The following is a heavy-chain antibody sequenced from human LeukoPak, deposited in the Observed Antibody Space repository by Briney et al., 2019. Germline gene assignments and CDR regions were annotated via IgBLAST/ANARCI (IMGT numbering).Heavy chain of an antibody. Sequence: SGPTLVNPTQTLTLTCTFSGFSLITTGVGVGWIRQPPGKALEWLALIYWDDAKRYSPSLKSRLTITKDNCKNQVVLTMTNMDPVDTATYFCAHRKYNGSYYDFDYWGPGTLVSVSS. D-gene: IGHD1-26*01. CDR2: IYWDDAK. V-gene: IGHV2-5*02. CDR3: AHRKYNGSYYDFDY. CDR1: GFSLITTGVG. J-gene: IGHJ4*02.